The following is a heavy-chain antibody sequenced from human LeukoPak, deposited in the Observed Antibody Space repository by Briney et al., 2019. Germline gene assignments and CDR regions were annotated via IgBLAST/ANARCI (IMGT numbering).Heavy chain of an antibody. CDR2: MGPTGSDR. D-gene: IGHD1-14*01. V-gene: IGHV3-21*06. Sequence: KPGGSLRLSCTASGLTFSTSGFNWVRQAPGKGLEWVASMGPTGSDRYHADSIKGRFTISRDNANNFLYLQMNSLRAEDTAVYYCATETNGRHYDYWGQGTLLTVSS. CDR1: GLTFSTSG. J-gene: IGHJ4*02. CDR3: ATETNGRHYDY.